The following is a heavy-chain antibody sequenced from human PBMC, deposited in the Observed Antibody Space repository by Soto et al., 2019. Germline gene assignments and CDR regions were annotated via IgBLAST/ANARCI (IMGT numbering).Heavy chain of an antibody. V-gene: IGHV4-34*01. CDR3: ARARYCSGGSCYLNWFDP. Sequence: QVQLQQWGAGLLKPSETLSLTCAVYGGSFSGYYWSWIRQPPGKGLEWIGEINHSGSTNYNPSLKSRGTISVDTSKIQFSLKLSSVTAADTAVYYCARARYCSGGSCYLNWFDPWGQGTLVTVSS. D-gene: IGHD2-15*01. J-gene: IGHJ5*02. CDR1: GGSFSGYY. CDR2: INHSGST.